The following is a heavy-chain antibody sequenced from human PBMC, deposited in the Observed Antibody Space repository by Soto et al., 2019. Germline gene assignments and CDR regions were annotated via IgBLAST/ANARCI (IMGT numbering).Heavy chain of an antibody. CDR3: ARDNILGILYGGMDV. V-gene: IGHV4-30-4*01. Sequence: SETLSLTCTVSGGSISSGDYYWSWIRQPPGKGLEWIGYIYYSGSTYYNPSLKSRVTISVDTSKNQFSLKLSSVTAADAAVYYCARDNILGILYGGMDVWGQGTTVTVSS. CDR1: GGSISSGDYY. J-gene: IGHJ6*02. D-gene: IGHD3-3*01. CDR2: IYYSGST.